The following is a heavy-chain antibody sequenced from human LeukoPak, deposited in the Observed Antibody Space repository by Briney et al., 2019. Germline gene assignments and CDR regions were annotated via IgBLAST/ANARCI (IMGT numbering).Heavy chain of an antibody. V-gene: IGHV4-34*01. D-gene: IGHD3-3*01. J-gene: IGHJ5*02. Sequence: SETLSLTCAVYGGSFSGYYWSWIRQPPGKGLEWIGEINHSGSTNYNPSLKSRVTISVDTSKNQFSLKLSSVTAADTAVYYCARSPIFGVVINYNWFDPWGQGTLVTVSS. CDR3: ARSPIFGVVINYNWFDP. CDR2: INHSGST. CDR1: GGSFSGYY.